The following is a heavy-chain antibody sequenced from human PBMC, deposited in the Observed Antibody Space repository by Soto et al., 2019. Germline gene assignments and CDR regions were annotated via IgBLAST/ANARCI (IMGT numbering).Heavy chain of an antibody. Sequence: EVQLVESGGGLVQPGGSLRLSCAASGFTFSSYWMSWVCQAPGKGLEWVANIKQDETEKYYVDSVKGRFTISRDNAKNSLYLQMNSLRAEATAVYYCARLVSAAANDYWGQGTLVTVSS. CDR1: GFTFSSYW. J-gene: IGHJ4*02. CDR3: ARLVSAAANDY. CDR2: IKQDETEK. V-gene: IGHV3-7*04. D-gene: IGHD1-26*01.